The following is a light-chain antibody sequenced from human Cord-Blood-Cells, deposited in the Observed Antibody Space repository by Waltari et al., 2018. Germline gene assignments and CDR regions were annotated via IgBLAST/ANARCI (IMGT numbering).Light chain of an antibody. Sequence: QYALTQPASVSGPPGPSITISCTGTSSDVGGYNYVSWYQQHPGKAPKLMIYDVSKRPSGVSNRFSGSKSGNTASLTISGLQAEDEADYYCSSYTSSSTRVFGGGTKLTVL. CDR1: SSDVGGYNY. CDR2: DVS. V-gene: IGLV2-14*01. J-gene: IGLJ3*02. CDR3: SSYTSSSTRV.